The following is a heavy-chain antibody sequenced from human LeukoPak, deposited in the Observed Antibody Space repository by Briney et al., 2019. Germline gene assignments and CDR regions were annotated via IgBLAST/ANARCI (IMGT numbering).Heavy chain of an antibody. CDR1: GYSFTSYW. CDR2: IDPSDSYT. V-gene: IGHV5-10-1*01. CDR3: ARGGYDGDYFDY. Sequence: GESLKISCQGSGYSFTSYWISWVRQMPGKGLEWMGRIDPSDSYTNYSPSFQGHVTISADKSISTAYLQWSSLKASDTAMYYCARGGYDGDYFDYWGQGTLVTVSS. J-gene: IGHJ4*02. D-gene: IGHD5-12*01.